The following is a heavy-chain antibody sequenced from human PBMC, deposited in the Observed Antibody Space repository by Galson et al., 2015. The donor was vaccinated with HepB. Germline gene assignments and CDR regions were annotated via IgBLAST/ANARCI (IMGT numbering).Heavy chain of an antibody. V-gene: IGHV1-3*01. CDR1: GFTFTHYA. Sequence: SLRLSCTASGFTFTHYAMHWVRQAPGQRLEWMAWMNAGNGNTNYSQTFQGRVTITRDTSESTPYMDMSSLRSEDTAIYYCARARIQLWSDDAFDIWGQGTMVTVSS. J-gene: IGHJ3*02. D-gene: IGHD5-18*01. CDR2: MNAGNGNT. CDR3: ARARIQLWSDDAFDI.